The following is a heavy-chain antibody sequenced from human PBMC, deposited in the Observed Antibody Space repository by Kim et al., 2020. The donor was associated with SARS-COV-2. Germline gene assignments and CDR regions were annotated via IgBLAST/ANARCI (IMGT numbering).Heavy chain of an antibody. CDR3: VRDGGETPTVTTAY. D-gene: IGHD4-17*01. CDR2: NNTNTGNP. CDR1: GYPFTRFA. V-gene: IGHV7-4-1*02. Sequence: ASVKVSCKASGYPFTRFAISWVRQAPGQGLEWMGWNNTNTGNPTYAQGFTGRFVFSLDTSVSTAFLQIRTLQTEDTAVYYCVRDGGETPTVTTAYCGQGT. J-gene: IGHJ4*02.